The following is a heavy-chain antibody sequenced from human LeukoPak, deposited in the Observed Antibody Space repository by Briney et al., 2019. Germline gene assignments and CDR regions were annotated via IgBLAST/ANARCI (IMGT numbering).Heavy chain of an antibody. Sequence: GGSLRLSCAASGFTFSSYGMHWVRQAPGKGLEWVSAISDSGDGTYYADSVRGRFTISRDNSKSTLYLQMNSLRVEDTAVYYCAKDLRPAAAGTSYDAFDIWGQGTMVTVSS. CDR2: ISDSGDGT. V-gene: IGHV3-23*01. D-gene: IGHD6-13*01. CDR3: AKDLRPAAAGTSYDAFDI. J-gene: IGHJ3*02. CDR1: GFTFSSYG.